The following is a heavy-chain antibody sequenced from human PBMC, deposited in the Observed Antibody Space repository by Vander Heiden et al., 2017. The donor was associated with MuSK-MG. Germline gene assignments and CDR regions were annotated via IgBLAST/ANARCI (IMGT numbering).Heavy chain of an antibody. CDR2: ISAHNGDT. CDR3: ARGNSNYAWNYFDF. Sequence: QIQLVQSGPEVKEPGASVRVSCKASGYTFTSYCISWVRQAPGQGLEWMGWISAHNGDTKYAQNLQGRVTMTTHTSTSTAYMELRSLRSDDAAVYYCARGNSNYAWNYFDFWGQGTLVTVSS. V-gene: IGHV1-18*01. J-gene: IGHJ4*02. CDR1: GYTFTSYC. D-gene: IGHD4-4*01.